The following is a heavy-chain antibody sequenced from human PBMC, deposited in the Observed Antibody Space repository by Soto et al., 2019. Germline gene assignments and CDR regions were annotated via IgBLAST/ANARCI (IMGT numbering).Heavy chain of an antibody. J-gene: IGHJ5*02. Sequence: ASVKVSCKASGYTFTSYYMHWVRQAPGQGLEWMGIINPSGGSTSYAQKFQGRVTITADESTSTAYMELSSLRSEDTAVYYCARSIAAAGNWFDPWGQGTLVTVSS. D-gene: IGHD6-13*01. CDR2: INPSGGST. V-gene: IGHV1-46*01. CDR1: GYTFTSYY. CDR3: ARSIAAAGNWFDP.